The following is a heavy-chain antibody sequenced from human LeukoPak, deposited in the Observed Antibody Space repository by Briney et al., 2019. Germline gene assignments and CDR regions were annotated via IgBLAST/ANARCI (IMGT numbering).Heavy chain of an antibody. V-gene: IGHV4-4*07. CDR1: GGSISSYY. D-gene: IGHD2-15*01. CDR3: ARDGGYCSGGSCNWFDP. J-gene: IGHJ5*02. Sequence: SETLSLTCTVSGGSISSYYWSWIRQPAGKGLEWIGRIYTSGSTNYNPSLKSRVTMSVDTSKNQFSLKLSSVTAADTAVYYCARDGGYCSGGSCNWFDPWGQGTLVTVSS. CDR2: IYTSGST.